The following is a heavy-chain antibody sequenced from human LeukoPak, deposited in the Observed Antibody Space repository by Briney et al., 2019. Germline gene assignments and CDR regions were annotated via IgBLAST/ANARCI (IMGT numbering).Heavy chain of an antibody. D-gene: IGHD3-9*01. CDR2: ISSSSSTI. V-gene: IGHV3-48*01. CDR1: GFTFSSYS. CDR3: ATQLRYFDWQIYGGY. Sequence: GGSLRLSCAASGFTFSSYSMNWVRQAPGKGLEWVSYISSSSSTIYYADSVKGRFTISRDNAKNSLYLQMNSLRAEDTAVYYCATQLRYFDWQIYGGYWGQGTLVTVSS. J-gene: IGHJ4*02.